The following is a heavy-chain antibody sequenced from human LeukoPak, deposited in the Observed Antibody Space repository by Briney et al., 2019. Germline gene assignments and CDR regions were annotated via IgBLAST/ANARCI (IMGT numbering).Heavy chain of an antibody. CDR3: ARGGRWDYYGSGSYYRVPYYYYYMDV. V-gene: IGHV4-59*01. CDR1: GGSISSYY. J-gene: IGHJ6*03. D-gene: IGHD3-10*01. CDR2: IYYSGST. Sequence: PSETLSLTCTVSGGSISSYYWSWIRQPPGKGLEWIGYIYYSGSTNYNPSLKSRVTISVDTSKNQFSLKLSSVTAADTAVYYCARGGRWDYYGSGSYYRVPYYYYYMDVWGKGTTVTISS.